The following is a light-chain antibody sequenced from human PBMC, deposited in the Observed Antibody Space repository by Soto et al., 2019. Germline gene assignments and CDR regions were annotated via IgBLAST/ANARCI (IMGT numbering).Light chain of an antibody. CDR2: DAS. Sequence: EIVLTQSPATLSLSPGERATLSCRASQSVSSDLSWYQQRPGQAPRLLVYDASNRATGIPGRFSGSGSGTDFTLTISSLEPEDFAVYYCQQRSDWPRSSGQGTKLEIK. J-gene: IGKJ2*01. CDR1: QSVSSD. V-gene: IGKV3-11*01. CDR3: QQRSDWPRS.